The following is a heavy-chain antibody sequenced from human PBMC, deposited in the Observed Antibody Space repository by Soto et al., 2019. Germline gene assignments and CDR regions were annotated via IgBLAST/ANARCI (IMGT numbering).Heavy chain of an antibody. V-gene: IGHV3-15*07. Sequence: VQLVESGGGLVKPGGSLRLSCAVSGFTFDKVWMNWVRQAPGKGLEWVGRIKSKTDGGTTDYAAPVKGRLTISRDDSNNMLYLQMHSLKPEDTGMYFCTTGRDDLLYWGQGTLGTVSS. CDR2: IKSKTDGGTT. CDR3: TTGRDDLLY. D-gene: IGHD1-26*01. J-gene: IGHJ4*02. CDR1: GFTFDKVW.